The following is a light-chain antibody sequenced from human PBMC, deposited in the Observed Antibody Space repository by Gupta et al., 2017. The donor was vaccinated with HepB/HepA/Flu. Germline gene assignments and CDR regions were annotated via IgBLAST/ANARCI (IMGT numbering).Light chain of an antibody. Sequence: IVMTQSPDSLAVSLGERATINCKSSQSLFYSSSNRNYLAWFQQKPGQPPKLLIYWASTREFGVPERFSGSGSGTNFTFTISSLQAEDVAVYYCQQYYTTPSWTFGQGTKVEIK. CDR2: WAS. J-gene: IGKJ1*01. CDR3: QQYYTTPSWT. V-gene: IGKV4-1*01. CDR1: QSLFYSSSNRNY.